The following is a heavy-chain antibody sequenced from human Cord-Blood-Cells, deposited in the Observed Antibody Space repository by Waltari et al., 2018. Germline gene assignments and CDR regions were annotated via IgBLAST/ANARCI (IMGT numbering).Heavy chain of an antibody. D-gene: IGHD5-12*01. CDR3: ARLAAGYSGYDFDY. Sequence: QVQLQESGPGLVKPSETLSLTCTVSGGSISSYYWSWIRQPPGKGLEWIGYIYYSGSTNYNPSLKSRVTISVDTSKNQFSLTLSSVTAADTAVYYCARLAAGYSGYDFDYWGQGTLVTVSS. CDR1: GGSISSYY. CDR2: IYYSGST. V-gene: IGHV4-59*01. J-gene: IGHJ4*02.